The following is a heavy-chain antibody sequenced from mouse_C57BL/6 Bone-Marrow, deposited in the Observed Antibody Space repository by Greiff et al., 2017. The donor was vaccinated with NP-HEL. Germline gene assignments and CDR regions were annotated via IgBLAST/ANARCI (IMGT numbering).Heavy chain of an antibody. D-gene: IGHD2-1*01. Sequence: VQLQQSGAELVRPGASVTLSCKASGYTFTDYEMHWVKQTPVHGLEWIGAIDPETGGTAYNQKFKGKAILTADKSSSTAYMELRSLTSEDSAVYYCTIYYGYFDYWGQGTTLTVSS. CDR1: GYTFTDYE. V-gene: IGHV1-15*01. J-gene: IGHJ2*01. CDR2: IDPETGGT. CDR3: TIYYGYFDY.